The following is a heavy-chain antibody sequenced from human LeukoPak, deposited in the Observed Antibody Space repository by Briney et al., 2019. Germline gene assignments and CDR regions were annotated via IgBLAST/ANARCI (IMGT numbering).Heavy chain of an antibody. D-gene: IGHD4-11*01. Sequence: GGSLRLSCAASGFTFSSYAMSRVRQAPGKGLEWVSAISASGGSTYYADSVKGRFTISRDNSKNTLYLQMNSLTAEDTAIYYCAKDRLSKSDYWGQGTLVTVSS. CDR1: GFTFSSYA. J-gene: IGHJ4*02. CDR3: AKDRLSKSDY. V-gene: IGHV3-23*01. CDR2: ISASGGST.